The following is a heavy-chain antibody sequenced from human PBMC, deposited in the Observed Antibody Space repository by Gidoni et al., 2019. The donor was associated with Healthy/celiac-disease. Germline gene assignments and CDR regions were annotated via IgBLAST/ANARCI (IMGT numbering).Heavy chain of an antibody. Sequence: QVQLQESGPGLVKPSETLSLTCNVAGGCISSGGYYWSWIRPPPGKGRAGIGSIYFSWRPYYTPPLNGPVTISLVPSTSQFSLRRSPVTAADPPVYSCAGEDYGGNSRGGGRNDAFDIWGQGPMVTVSS. J-gene: IGHJ3*02. CDR1: GGCISSGGYY. CDR3: AGEDYGGNSRGGGRNDAFDI. D-gene: IGHD4-17*01. CDR2: IYFSWRP. V-gene: IGHV4-31*01.